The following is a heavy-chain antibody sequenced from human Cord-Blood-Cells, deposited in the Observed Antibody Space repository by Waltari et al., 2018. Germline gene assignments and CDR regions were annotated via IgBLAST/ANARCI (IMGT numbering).Heavy chain of an antibody. CDR2: INHSGST. Sequence: QVQLQQWGAGLLKPSETLSLNCAVYGGSFSGYYWSWMRQPPGKGLEWIGEINHSGSTNYNPSLKSRVTISVDTSKNQFSLKLSSVTAADTAVYYCASLNYYYYYGMDVWGQGTTVTVSS. V-gene: IGHV4-34*01. CDR3: ASLNYYYYYGMDV. CDR1: GGSFSGYY. J-gene: IGHJ6*02.